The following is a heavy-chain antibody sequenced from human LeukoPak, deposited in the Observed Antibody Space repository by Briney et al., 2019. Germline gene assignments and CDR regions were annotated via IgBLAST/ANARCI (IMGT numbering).Heavy chain of an antibody. CDR2: IIPIFGTA. J-gene: IGHJ5*02. CDR3: AREEFVDGSGSEIINWFDP. D-gene: IGHD3-10*01. V-gene: IGHV1-69*13. CDR1: GGTFSSYA. Sequence: ASVKVSCTASGGTFSSYAISWVRQAPGQGLEWMGGIIPIFGTANYAQKFQGRVTITADESTSTAYMELSSLRSEDTAVYYCAREEFVDGSGSEIINWFDPWGQGTLVTVSS.